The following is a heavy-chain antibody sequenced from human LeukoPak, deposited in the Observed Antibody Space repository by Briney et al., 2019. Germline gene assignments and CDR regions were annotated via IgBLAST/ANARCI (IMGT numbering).Heavy chain of an antibody. Sequence: SETLSLTCAVYGGSFSGYYWSWIRQPPGKGLEWIGEINHSGSTNYNPSLKSRVTISVDTSKNQFPLKLSSVTAADTAVYYCARLPDPWGQGTLVTVSS. V-gene: IGHV4-34*01. CDR2: INHSGST. J-gene: IGHJ5*02. CDR3: ARLPDP. CDR1: GGSFSGYY.